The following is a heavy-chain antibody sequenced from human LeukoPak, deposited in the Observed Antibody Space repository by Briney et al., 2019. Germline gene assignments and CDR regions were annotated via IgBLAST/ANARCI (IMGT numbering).Heavy chain of an antibody. D-gene: IGHD2-2*01. CDR3: ASSRGIMPFDY. Sequence: SQTLSLTCAVSGGSISSGGYSWSWIRQPAGKGLEWIGRIYTSGSTNYNPSLKSRVTMSVDTSKNQFSLKLSSVTAADTAVYYCASSRGIMPFDYWGQGTLVTVSS. CDR2: IYTSGST. CDR1: GGSISSGGYS. J-gene: IGHJ4*02. V-gene: IGHV4-61*02.